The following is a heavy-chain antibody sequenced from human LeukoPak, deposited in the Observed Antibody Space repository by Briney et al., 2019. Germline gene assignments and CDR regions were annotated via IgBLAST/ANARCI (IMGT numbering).Heavy chain of an antibody. CDR2: ISSSTNYI. J-gene: IGHJ3*02. CDR3: AKDRSGSYYWDAFDI. CDR1: GFTFSNSY. D-gene: IGHD1-26*01. V-gene: IGHV3-21*04. Sequence: GGSLRLSCAVSGFTFSNSYMNWVRQAPGKGLEWVSSISSSTNYIYYADPVKGRFTISRDNSKNTLYLQMNSLRAEDTAVYYCAKDRSGSYYWDAFDIWGQGTMVTVSS.